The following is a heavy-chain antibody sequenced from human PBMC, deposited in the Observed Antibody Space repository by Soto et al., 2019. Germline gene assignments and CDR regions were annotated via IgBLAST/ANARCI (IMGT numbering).Heavy chain of an antibody. V-gene: IGHV1-24*01. J-gene: IGHJ4*02. CDR1: GYTLTELS. CDR3: ARDGFRGPYSSGWYKEFDS. Sequence: ASVKVSRKVPGYTLTELSMHWVRQAPGQGREWMGGFDPEDGETIYAQKFQGRVTMTEDTSTDTAYMELRSLRSDDTAVYYCARDGFRGPYSSGWYKEFDSWGQGTMVTASS. CDR2: FDPEDGET. D-gene: IGHD6-19*01.